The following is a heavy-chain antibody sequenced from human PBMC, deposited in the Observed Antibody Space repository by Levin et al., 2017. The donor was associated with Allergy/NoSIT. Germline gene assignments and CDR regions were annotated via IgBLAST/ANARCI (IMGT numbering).Heavy chain of an antibody. CDR3: ASDGSYDTLDI. CDR2: ISSSSTYI. V-gene: IGHV3-21*01. Sequence: GESLKISCAASGFTFSGYTLNWVRQAPGKGLEWVSSISSSSTYIYYADSLKGRFTISRDDAKNSLSLQMNSLRVEVTAVYYCASDGSYDTLDIWGQGTMVTVSS. CDR1: GFTFSGYT. J-gene: IGHJ3*02. D-gene: IGHD6-6*01.